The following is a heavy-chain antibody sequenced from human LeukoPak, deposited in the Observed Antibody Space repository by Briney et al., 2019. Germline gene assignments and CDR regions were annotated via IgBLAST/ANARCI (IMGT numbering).Heavy chain of an antibody. Sequence: GASVKVSCKASGYTFTSYDINLVRQATGQGLEWMGWMNLNSDITTYAQKFQGRVTMTRNTSITTAYMELSSLRSEDTAMYDCARGGDCGGDCYSSPTDYWGQGTLVTVSS. D-gene: IGHD2-21*01. V-gene: IGHV1-8*01. CDR1: GYTFTSYD. CDR3: ARGGDCGGDCYSSPTDY. CDR2: MNLNSDIT. J-gene: IGHJ4*02.